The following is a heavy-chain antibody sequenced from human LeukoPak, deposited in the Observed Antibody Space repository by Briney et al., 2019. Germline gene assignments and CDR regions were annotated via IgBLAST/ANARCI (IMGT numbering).Heavy chain of an antibody. CDR2: ISAYNGNT. Sequence: ASVKVSCKDSGYTFTSYGISWVRQAPGQGLEWMGWISAYNGNTNYAQMLPGRVTMTTDTSTSTAYMELRGLRSGGTAVYYCARGGGQQLNYYYYGMDVWGQGTTVSVSS. J-gene: IGHJ6*02. CDR1: GYTFTSYG. V-gene: IGHV1-18*01. D-gene: IGHD6-13*01. CDR3: ARGGGQQLNYYYYGMDV.